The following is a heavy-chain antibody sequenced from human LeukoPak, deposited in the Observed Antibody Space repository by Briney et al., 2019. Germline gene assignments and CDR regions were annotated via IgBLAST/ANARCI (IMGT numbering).Heavy chain of an antibody. J-gene: IGHJ4*02. CDR2: ISYDGSNK. CDR1: GFTFSSYA. CDR3: ARDQNPSYYYDSSGCSN. D-gene: IGHD3-22*01. V-gene: IGHV3-30*09. Sequence: GRSLRLSCAASGFTFSSYAMHWVRQAPGKGLEWVAVISYDGSNKYYADSVKGRFAISRDNSKNTLYLQMNSLRAEDTAVYYCARDQNPSYYYDSSGCSNWGQGTLVTVSS.